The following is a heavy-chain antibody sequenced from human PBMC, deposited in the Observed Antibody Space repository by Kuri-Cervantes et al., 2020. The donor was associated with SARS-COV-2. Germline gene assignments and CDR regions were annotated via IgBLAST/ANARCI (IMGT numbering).Heavy chain of an antibody. D-gene: IGHD3/OR15-3a*01. CDR3: ARGFWTGFLFDS. V-gene: IGHV4-61*01. Sequence: GSLRLSCTVSGGSVSSGSYYWSWIRQPPGKGLEWIGYIYYSGSTNYNPSLKSRVTISVDTSKNQFSLKLSSVTAADTAVYYCARGFWTGFLFDSWGQGSLVTVSS. J-gene: IGHJ4*02. CDR2: IYYSGST. CDR1: GGSVSSGSYY.